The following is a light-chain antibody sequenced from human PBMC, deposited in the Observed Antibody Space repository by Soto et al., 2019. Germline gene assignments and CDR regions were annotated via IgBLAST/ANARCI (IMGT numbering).Light chain of an antibody. CDR2: DDN. J-gene: IGLJ1*01. CDR3: GSWDSSLSAYV. CDR1: SSNIGGNS. V-gene: IGLV1-51*01. Sequence: VLTQPASVSAAPGQEVNIFRPGSSSNIGGNSVFWYQPLPGTAPKLLIYDDNKRPSGISDRFSGYKSGTSATLGITGFQTGDEADYYCGSWDSSLSAYVFGTGTKVTVL.